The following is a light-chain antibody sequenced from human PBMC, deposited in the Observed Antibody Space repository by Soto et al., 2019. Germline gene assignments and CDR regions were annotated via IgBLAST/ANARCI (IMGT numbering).Light chain of an antibody. CDR2: DAS. Sequence: DIQMTQSPSTLSASVGDRVTITCRASQSISTWLAWYQQKPGKAPKLLIYDASILESGVPSRFRGSGSGAEFTLTIGSLQPDDFATYYCQQYSSYSPYTFGQGTKLEIK. V-gene: IGKV1-5*01. J-gene: IGKJ2*01. CDR1: QSISTW. CDR3: QQYSSYSPYT.